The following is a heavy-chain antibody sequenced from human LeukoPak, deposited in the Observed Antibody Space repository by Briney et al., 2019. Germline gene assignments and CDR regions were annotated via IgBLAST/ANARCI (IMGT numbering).Heavy chain of an antibody. V-gene: IGHV4-59*01. CDR2: IYNSGST. Sequence: SETLSLTCTVSGGSINNDYWSWIRQPPGKGLEWIAYIYNSGSTNYNPSLKSRVTISVDTSKNQFSLKLSSVTAADTAVYYCARSPGKYSSGWGDFDYWGQGTLVTVSS. D-gene: IGHD6-19*01. CDR3: ARSPGKYSSGWGDFDY. CDR1: GGSINNDY. J-gene: IGHJ4*02.